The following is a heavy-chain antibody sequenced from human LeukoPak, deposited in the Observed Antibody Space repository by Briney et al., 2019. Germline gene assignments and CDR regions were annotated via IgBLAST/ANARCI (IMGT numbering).Heavy chain of an antibody. CDR1: GGSISRYY. V-gene: IGHV4-59*01. D-gene: IGHD2-15*01. Sequence: SETLSLTCTVSGGSISRYYWSWIRRPPGKGLEWIGYIDDSGNTNYNPSLKSQVTISVDKSKNQFSLKLSFVTAADTAMYYCARFDRGGSAIDAYEYYFDYWGQGTLVTVSS. CDR2: IDDSGNT. CDR3: ARFDRGGSAIDAYEYYFDY. J-gene: IGHJ4*02.